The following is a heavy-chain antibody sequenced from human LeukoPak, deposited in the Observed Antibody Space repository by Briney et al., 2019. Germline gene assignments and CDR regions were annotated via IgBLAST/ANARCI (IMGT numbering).Heavy chain of an antibody. D-gene: IGHD2-21*02. V-gene: IGHV3-7*01. J-gene: IGHJ4*02. CDR1: GFTFSTTW. Sequence: GSLSLSCAPSGFTFSTTWMSWVRQAPGKGLEWVANIKQDGSERYYVGSVKGRFTISRDNAKNSLYLQMNKLRAEETAVSYCARHDFASPFDYWGQGSLVTVSS. CDR3: ARHDFASPFDY. CDR2: IKQDGSER.